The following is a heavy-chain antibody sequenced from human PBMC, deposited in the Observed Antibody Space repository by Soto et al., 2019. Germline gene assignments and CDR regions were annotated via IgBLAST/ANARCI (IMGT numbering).Heavy chain of an antibody. D-gene: IGHD1-1*01. CDR1: GFTFSNNV. CDR2: IASDGAYE. J-gene: IGHJ4*02. V-gene: IGHV3-30*18. Sequence: QVQLVESGGGVVQPGTSLRLSCVASGFTFSNNVMHWVRQAPDKGLEWVTFIASDGAYESYADSVKGRFTISRDNSKHTVYLQMNSLRAEDTAVYYCAKDRSDTWTWDYWGQGTLVTVSS. CDR3: AKDRSDTWTWDY.